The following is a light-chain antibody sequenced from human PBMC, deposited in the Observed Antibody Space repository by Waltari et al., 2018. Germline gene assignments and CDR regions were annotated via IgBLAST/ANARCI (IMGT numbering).Light chain of an antibody. Sequence: QSVLPQPPSVSAAPGQKVTISCSGSRSNIGNNYVSLYQQLPGTAPKLLIYDNDKRYSGIPDRFSGSKSSTSATLGITGLQTGDEADYYCVAWDHSLSAVLFGGGTKLTVL. CDR2: DND. J-gene: IGLJ2*01. CDR3: VAWDHSLSAVL. V-gene: IGLV1-51*01. CDR1: RSNIGNNY.